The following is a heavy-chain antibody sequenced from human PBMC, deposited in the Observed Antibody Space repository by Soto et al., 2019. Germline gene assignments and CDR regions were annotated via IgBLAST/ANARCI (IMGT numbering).Heavy chain of an antibody. CDR1: GYPFTSYW. J-gene: IGHJ4*02. Sequence: GESLKISCKGSGYPFTSYWIGWVRQMPGKGLEWMGIIYPGDTDTRYSPSFQGQVIISAAKSTNTTNLKWRSLKASDTSMYYCARGGPSVLWFEPFWGQGTLVTVSA. CDR2: IYPGDTDT. V-gene: IGHV5-51*01. CDR3: ARGGPSVLWFEPF. D-gene: IGHD3-10*01.